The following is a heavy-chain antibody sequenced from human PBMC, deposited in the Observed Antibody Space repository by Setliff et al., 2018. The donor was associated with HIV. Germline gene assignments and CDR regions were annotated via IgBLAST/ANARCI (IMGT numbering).Heavy chain of an antibody. CDR3: ARGALDSGVYSGPDTYFDY. D-gene: IGHD1-26*01. CDR2: IDWDDDT. CDR1: GFSLGTTGMC. V-gene: IGHV2-70*11. J-gene: IGHJ4*02. Sequence: SGPTLVNPTQTLTLTCTVSGFSLGTTGMCVSWIRQPPGKALEWLARIDWDDDTHYNASLKTRLTVSKDTSKNQVVLSLANMDPVDTAIYYCARGALDSGVYSGPDTYFDYWGQGTLVTVSS.